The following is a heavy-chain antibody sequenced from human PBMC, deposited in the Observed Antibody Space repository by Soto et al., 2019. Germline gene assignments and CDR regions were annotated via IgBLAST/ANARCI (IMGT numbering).Heavy chain of an antibody. Sequence: SETLSLTCTVSGGSISSYYWSWIRQPPGKGLEWIGYIYYSGSTNYNPSLKSRVTISVDTSKNQFSLKLSSVTAADTAVYYCASSPSGTMIVVDYYFDYWGQGTLVTVSS. V-gene: IGHV4-59*01. CDR1: GGSISSYY. CDR3: ASSPSGTMIVVDYYFDY. J-gene: IGHJ4*02. D-gene: IGHD3-22*01. CDR2: IYYSGST.